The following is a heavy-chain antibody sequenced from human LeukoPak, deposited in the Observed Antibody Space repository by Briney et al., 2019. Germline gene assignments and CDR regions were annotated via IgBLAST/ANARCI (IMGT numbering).Heavy chain of an antibody. CDR2: ISAYNGNT. D-gene: IGHD5-18*01. CDR3: ARDEGYSYGYSQIIIDY. CDR1: GYTFTGYY. V-gene: IGHV1-18*04. J-gene: IGHJ4*02. Sequence: ASVKVSCKASGYTFTGYYMHWVRQAPEQGLEWMGWISAYNGNTNYAQKLQGRVTMTTDTSTSTAYMELRSLRSDDTAVYYCARDEGYSYGYSQIIIDYWGQGTLVTVSS.